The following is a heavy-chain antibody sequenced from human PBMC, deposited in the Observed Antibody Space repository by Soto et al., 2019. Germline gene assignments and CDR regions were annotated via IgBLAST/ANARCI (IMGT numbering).Heavy chain of an antibody. Sequence: VPLVESGGGVVQPGRSLRLSFAASGFTFSDYAMHWVRQAPGKGLEWVAVVSHDGRNTHYADSVKGRFTISRDSSKHTVSLEMTSLRAEDTAVYYCAKGGRQWLVTSDFNYWGQGALVTVSS. D-gene: IGHD6-19*01. CDR2: VSHDGRNT. J-gene: IGHJ4*02. V-gene: IGHV3-30*18. CDR1: GFTFSDYA. CDR3: AKGGRQWLVTSDFNY.